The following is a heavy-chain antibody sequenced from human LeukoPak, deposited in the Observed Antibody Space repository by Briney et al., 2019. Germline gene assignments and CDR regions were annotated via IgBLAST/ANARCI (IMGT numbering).Heavy chain of an antibody. J-gene: IGHJ4*02. V-gene: IGHV3-74*01. CDR3: TRETVVVPTASLGY. CDR2: INSDGSTI. D-gene: IGHD2-2*01. CDR1: GFTFSSYW. Sequence: GGSLRLSCAASGFTFSSYWMHWVRQTPGKGLVWVSRINSDGSTINYADSVKGRFTISRDNAKNTLYPQMDSLRADDTAVYYCTRETVVVPTASLGYWGLGTLVTVSS.